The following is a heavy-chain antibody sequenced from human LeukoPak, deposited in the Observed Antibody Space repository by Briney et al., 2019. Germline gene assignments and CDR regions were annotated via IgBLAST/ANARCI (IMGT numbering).Heavy chain of an antibody. CDR2: ISSSGSTI. V-gene: IGHV3-11*01. CDR1: GFTFSDYY. CDR3: ARVGPVAGTRYFDY. Sequence: PGGSLRLSCAASGFTFSDYYMSWLRQAPGKGLEWVSYISSSGSTIYYADSVKGRFTSSRDNAKNSLYLQMNSLRAEDTAVYYCARVGPVAGTRYFDYWGQGTLVTVSS. D-gene: IGHD6-19*01. J-gene: IGHJ4*02.